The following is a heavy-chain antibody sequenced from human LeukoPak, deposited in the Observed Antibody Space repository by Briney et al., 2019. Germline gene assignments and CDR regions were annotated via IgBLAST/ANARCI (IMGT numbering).Heavy chain of an antibody. J-gene: IGHJ3*02. D-gene: IGHD6-6*01. CDR1: GFTFRSYS. CDR2: MSTSGNYI. Sequence: GGSLRLSCEASGFTFRSYSMNWVRQAPGKALEWVASMSTSGNYIYYADSVKGRFTISRDNAKNSLFLQMTSLRVEDTALYYCAKDIRSSSSDAFDIWGQGTMVTVSS. CDR3: AKDIRSSSSDAFDI. V-gene: IGHV3-21*04.